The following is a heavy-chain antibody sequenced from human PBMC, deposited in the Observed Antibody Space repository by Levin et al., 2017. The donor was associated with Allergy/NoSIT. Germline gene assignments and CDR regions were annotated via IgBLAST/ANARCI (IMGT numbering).Heavy chain of an antibody. J-gene: IGHJ2*01. CDR1: GGSLSGYY. Sequence: PGGSLRLSCAVYGGSLSGYYWSWIRQPPGKGLEWIGEMNHSGSTNYNPSLKSRATVSVDTSKNQVSLKVTSVTAADTAVYYCARVRGVFRHGSFDLWGRGTLVTVSS. D-gene: IGHD2-8*01. V-gene: IGHV4-34*01. CDR3: ARVRGVFRHGSFDL. CDR2: MNHSGST.